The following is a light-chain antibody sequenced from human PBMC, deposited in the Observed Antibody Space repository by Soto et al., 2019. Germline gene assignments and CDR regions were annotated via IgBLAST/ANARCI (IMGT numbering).Light chain of an antibody. CDR3: ATWSDSLKGWV. J-gene: IGLJ3*02. CDR2: AND. V-gene: IGLV1-44*01. CDR1: SSDIGSNS. Sequence: QSVLTQPPSASRTPGQRVTIPCSGSSSDIGSNSVNWYQQLPGAAPRLLIYANDHRPSGVPDRFSASKSGTSASLAISGVRSEDEAFYYCATWSDSLKGWVFVGGTKLTVL.